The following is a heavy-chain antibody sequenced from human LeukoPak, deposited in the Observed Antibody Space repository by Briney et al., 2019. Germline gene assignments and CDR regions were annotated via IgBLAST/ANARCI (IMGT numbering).Heavy chain of an antibody. V-gene: IGHV1-46*01. J-gene: IGHJ4*02. CDR2: INPSGGST. CDR1: GYTFTSYD. Sequence: ASVKVSCKASGYTFTSYDINWVRQAPGQGLEWMGIINPSGGSTSYAQKFQGRVTMTRDMSTSTVYMELSSLRSEDTAVYYCATGRYSSGWYMDYWGQGTLVTVSS. D-gene: IGHD6-19*01. CDR3: ATGRYSSGWYMDY.